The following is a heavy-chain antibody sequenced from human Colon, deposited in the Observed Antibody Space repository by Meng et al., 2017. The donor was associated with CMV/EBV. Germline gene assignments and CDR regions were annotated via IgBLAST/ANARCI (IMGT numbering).Heavy chain of an antibody. V-gene: IGHV3-23*01. CDR3: AKDLLREIVPGALVLDV. Sequence: GGSLRLSCAASGFTFRNYAMSWVRQAPGKGLEWVSTISGSGDTRDYADSVKGRFTMSRDNSENTVYLQMNSLRDEDTAVYFCAKDLLREIVPGALVLDVWGQGTTVTVSS. CDR1: GFTFRNYA. D-gene: IGHD5-12*01. CDR2: ISGSGDTR. J-gene: IGHJ6*02.